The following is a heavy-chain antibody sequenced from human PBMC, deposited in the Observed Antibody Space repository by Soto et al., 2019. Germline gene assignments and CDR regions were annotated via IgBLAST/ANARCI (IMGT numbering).Heavy chain of an antibody. CDR3: AKDLTNPRITIFGVVIPYYYYGMDV. J-gene: IGHJ6*02. CDR2: ISYDGSNK. CDR1: GFTFSSYG. Sequence: PGGSLRLSCAASGFTFSSYGMHWVRQAPGKGLEWVAVISYDGSNKYYADSVKGRFTISRDNSKNTLYLQMNSLRAEDTAVYYCAKDLTNPRITIFGVVIPYYYYGMDVWGQGTTVTVSS. V-gene: IGHV3-30*18. D-gene: IGHD3-3*01.